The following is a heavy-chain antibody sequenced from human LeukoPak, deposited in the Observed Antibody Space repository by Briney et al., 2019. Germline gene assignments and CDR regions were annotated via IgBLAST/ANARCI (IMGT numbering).Heavy chain of an antibody. Sequence: GGSLRLSCAASGFTFSNYGIHWVRQAPGKGLEWVAVISYDGSNKYYADSVKGRFTISRDNSKNTLYLQMNSLRAEDTAVYYCAKDGSVLLWFGDPYYFDYWGQGTLVTVPS. J-gene: IGHJ4*02. D-gene: IGHD3-10*01. V-gene: IGHV3-30*18. CDR1: GFTFSNYG. CDR2: ISYDGSNK. CDR3: AKDGSVLLWFGDPYYFDY.